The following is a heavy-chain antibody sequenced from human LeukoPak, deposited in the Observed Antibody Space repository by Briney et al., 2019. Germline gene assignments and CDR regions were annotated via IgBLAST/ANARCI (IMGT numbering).Heavy chain of an antibody. CDR3: ARALYYYDSSGYPRYNWFDP. Sequence: PSEILSLTCAVYGGSFSGYYWSWIRQPPGKGLEWIGEINHSGSTNYNPSLKSRVTISVDTSKNQFSLKLSSVTAADTAVYYCARALYYYDSSGYPRYNWFDPWGQGTLVTVSS. CDR1: GGSFSGYY. V-gene: IGHV4-34*01. J-gene: IGHJ5*02. D-gene: IGHD3-22*01. CDR2: INHSGST.